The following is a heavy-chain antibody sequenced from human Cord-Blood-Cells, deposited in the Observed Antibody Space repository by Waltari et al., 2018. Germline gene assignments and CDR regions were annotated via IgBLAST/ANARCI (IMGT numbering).Heavy chain of an antibody. V-gene: IGHV1-3*01. D-gene: IGHD1-26*01. CDR2: INAGNSNT. Sequence: QVQLVQSGAEVKKPGASVKVSCKASGYTFTSYAMHWVRQPPGQRLEWMGWINAGNSNTKYSQKFQGRVTITRDTSASTAYMELSSLRSEDTAVYYCARENWVGATRGAFDIWGQGTMVTVSS. CDR3: ARENWVGATRGAFDI. J-gene: IGHJ3*02. CDR1: GYTFTSYA.